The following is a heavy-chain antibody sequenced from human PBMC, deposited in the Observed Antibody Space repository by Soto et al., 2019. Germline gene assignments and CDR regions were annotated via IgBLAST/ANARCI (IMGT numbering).Heavy chain of an antibody. J-gene: IGHJ5*02. CDR1: GGTVSRGGYY. V-gene: IGHV4-31*03. CDR3: ARVGGINWFDP. D-gene: IGHD1-20*01. CDR2: TYYRGST. Sequence: QEQLQESGPGLVKPSLTLSLPCTVSGGTVSRGGYYWSCIRQHPGKGLEWIGDTYYRGSTYYNPSLKRRVTISVATSKNQFSLKLSSVTAADTAVYYCARVGGINWFDPWGQRTLVTVSS.